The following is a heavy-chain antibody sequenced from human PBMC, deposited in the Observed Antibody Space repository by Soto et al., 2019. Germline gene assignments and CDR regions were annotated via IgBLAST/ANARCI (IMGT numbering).Heavy chain of an antibody. CDR3: VKDRGSWWTFDS. D-gene: IGHD6-13*01. CDR1: GFTFSRDA. J-gene: IGHJ4*02. V-gene: IGHV3-30*04. Sequence: QVQLVESGGGVVQPGRSLRLSCAAAGFTFSRDAMHWVRQAPGKGLEGVAVITYDGLDKFKWYAESVEGRFTISRDNSKSVVYLEMNSLRLQDTAVYYFVKDRGSWWTFDSWGQGTLVTVSS. CDR2: ITYDGLDKFK.